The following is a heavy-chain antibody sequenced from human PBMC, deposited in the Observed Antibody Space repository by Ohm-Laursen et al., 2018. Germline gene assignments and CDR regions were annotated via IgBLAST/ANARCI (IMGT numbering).Heavy chain of an antibody. CDR3: VRDEDYAFDI. CDR1: GFTFSTYG. Sequence: GSLRLSCAASGFTFSTYGMNWVRQAPGKGLEWISYISSGGDTINYANSVRGRFTISRDNAKNSLNLQMNSLRAEDTAVYYCVRDEDYAFDIWGQGTMVTVSS. V-gene: IGHV3-48*03. CDR2: ISSGGDTI. D-gene: IGHD3/OR15-3a*01. J-gene: IGHJ3*02.